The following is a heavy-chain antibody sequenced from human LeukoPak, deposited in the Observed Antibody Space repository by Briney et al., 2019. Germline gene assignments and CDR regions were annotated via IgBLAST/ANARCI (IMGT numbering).Heavy chain of an antibody. V-gene: IGHV1-2*02. CDR3: ARDRRNVLRSFDWHPPDAFDI. J-gene: IGHJ3*02. Sequence: ASVKVSCKASGYTFTGYYMHWVRQAPGQGLEWMGWINPNSGGTNYAQKFQGRVTMTRDTSISTASMELRRLRSDGTGVYYCARDRRNVLRSFDWHPPDAFDIWGQGTMVTVSS. CDR1: GYTFTGYY. CDR2: INPNSGGT. D-gene: IGHD3-9*01.